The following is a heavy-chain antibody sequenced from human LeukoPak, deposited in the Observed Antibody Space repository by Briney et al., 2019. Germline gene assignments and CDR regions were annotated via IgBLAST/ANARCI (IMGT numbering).Heavy chain of an antibody. CDR1: GFTFSNYD. CDR2: IGTAGDI. V-gene: IGHV3-13*01. J-gene: IGHJ4*02. D-gene: IGHD5-12*01. CDR3: AKTAPYSGYDYGPFDY. Sequence: PGGSLRLSCAASGFTFSNYDMHWVRQATGKGLEWVSGIGTAGDIYYPGSVKGRFTISRENAKNSLYLQMNSLRAEDTAVYYCAKTAPYSGYDYGPFDYWGQGTLVTVSS.